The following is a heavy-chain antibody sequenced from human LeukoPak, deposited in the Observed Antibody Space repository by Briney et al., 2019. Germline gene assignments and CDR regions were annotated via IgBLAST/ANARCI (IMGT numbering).Heavy chain of an antibody. Sequence: SETLSLTCTVSGGSISSYYWSWIRQPPGKGLEWIGYIYYSGSTNYNPSLKSRVTISVETSKNQFSLNLTSVTAADTALYYCARGRRDGHNFYWYFDLWGRGTLVTVSS. D-gene: IGHD5-24*01. CDR1: GGSISSYY. CDR2: IYYSGST. J-gene: IGHJ2*01. CDR3: ARGRRDGHNFYWYFDL. V-gene: IGHV4-59*08.